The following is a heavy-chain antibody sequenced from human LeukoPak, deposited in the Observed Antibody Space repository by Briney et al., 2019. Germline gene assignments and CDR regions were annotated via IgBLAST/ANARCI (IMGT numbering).Heavy chain of an antibody. CDR3: ARVVGAGGSPYYFDY. CDR2: ISAYNGNT. D-gene: IGHD1-26*01. V-gene: IGHV1-18*01. Sequence: ASVKVSCKASGYTFTSYGISWVRQAPGQGLEWMGWISAYNGNTNYAQKLQGRVTMTTDTSTSTAYMELRSLRSDGTAVYYCARVVGAGGSPYYFDYWGQGTLVTVSS. J-gene: IGHJ4*02. CDR1: GYTFTSYG.